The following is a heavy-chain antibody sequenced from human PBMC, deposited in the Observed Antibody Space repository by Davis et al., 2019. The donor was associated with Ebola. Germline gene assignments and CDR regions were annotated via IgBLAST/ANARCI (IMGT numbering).Heavy chain of an antibody. CDR3: TSPYGSGDY. V-gene: IGHV3-73*01. CDR1: GFTFSGSA. Sequence: GESLKISCAASGFTFSGSAMHWVRQASGKGLEWVGRIRSKANSYATAYAASVKGRFTISRDDSKNTAYLQMNSLKTEDTAVYYCTSPYGSGDYWGQGTLVTVSS. D-gene: IGHD3-10*01. J-gene: IGHJ4*02. CDR2: IRSKANSYAT.